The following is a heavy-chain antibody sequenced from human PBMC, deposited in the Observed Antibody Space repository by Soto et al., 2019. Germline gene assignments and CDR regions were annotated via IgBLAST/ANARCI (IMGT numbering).Heavy chain of an antibody. D-gene: IGHD3-3*01. J-gene: IGHJ4*02. Sequence: ASVKVSCKASGYTFTSYGISWVRQAPGQGLEWMGWISAYNGNTNYAQKLQGRVTMTTDTSTSTAYMELRSLRSDDTAVYYCARDRFLEWLLQWTPNDYWGQGTLVTV. CDR1: GYTFTSYG. CDR3: ARDRFLEWLLQWTPNDY. V-gene: IGHV1-18*01. CDR2: ISAYNGNT.